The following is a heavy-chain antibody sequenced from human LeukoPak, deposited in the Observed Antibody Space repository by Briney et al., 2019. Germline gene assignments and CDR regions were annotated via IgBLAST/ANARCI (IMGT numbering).Heavy chain of an antibody. CDR3: AKGGQPFGSGSPYLDY. V-gene: IGHV3-74*01. J-gene: IGHJ4*02. CDR1: GFTFSSYW. CDR2: ITSDGSDT. Sequence: GGSLRLSCAASGFTFSSYWMHWVRQVPGKGLVWVSRITSDGSDTIYADSVKGRFTISRDNAKNTLCLQMNSLRAEDTAVYYCAKGGQPFGSGSPYLDYWGQGTLVTVSS. D-gene: IGHD3-10*01.